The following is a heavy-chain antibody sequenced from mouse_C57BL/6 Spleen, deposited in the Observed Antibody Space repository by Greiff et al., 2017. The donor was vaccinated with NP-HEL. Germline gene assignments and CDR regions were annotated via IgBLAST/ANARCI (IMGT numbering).Heavy chain of an antibody. CDR2: ISSGSSTI. Sequence: EVKLVESGGGLVKPGGSLKLSCAASGFTFSDYGMHWVRQAPEKGLEWVAYISSGSSTIYSADTVQGRFTISRDNAKNTLFLHMTSLRSEDTAMYYCAYGGYWGQGTTRTVSS. D-gene: IGHD2-10*02. CDR3: AYGGY. J-gene: IGHJ2*01. CDR1: GFTFSDYG. V-gene: IGHV5-17*01.